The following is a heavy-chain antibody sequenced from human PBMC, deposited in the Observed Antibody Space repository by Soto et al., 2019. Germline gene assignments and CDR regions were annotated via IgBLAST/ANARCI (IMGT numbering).Heavy chain of an antibody. J-gene: IGHJ6*02. V-gene: IGHV4-30-2*01. CDR3: ARVPDV. Sequence: PSETLSLTCAVSGGSISSGGYSWTWIRQPPGKGLEWIGYIYHSGSTYYNQSLKSRVTISVDRSKNQISLKLNSVTAADTAVYYCARVPDVWGQGTTVTVSS. CDR1: GGSISSGGYS. CDR2: IYHSGST.